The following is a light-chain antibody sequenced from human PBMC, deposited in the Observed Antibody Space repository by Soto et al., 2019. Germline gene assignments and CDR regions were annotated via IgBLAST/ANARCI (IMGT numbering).Light chain of an antibody. CDR1: GSDVGAYKY. V-gene: IGLV2-14*01. CDR3: SSYTSTNTPV. CDR2: EVT. Sequence: QSALTQPASVSGSPGQSITISCTGTGSDVGAYKYVSWYQHHPGKAPKLIISEVTNRPSGISNRFSDSKSGNTASLTISGLQAEDEADYYCSSYTSTNTPVFGGGTKVTVL. J-gene: IGLJ2*01.